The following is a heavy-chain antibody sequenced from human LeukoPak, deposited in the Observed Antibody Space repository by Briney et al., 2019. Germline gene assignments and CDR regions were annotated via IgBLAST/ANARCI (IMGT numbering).Heavy chain of an antibody. D-gene: IGHD6-13*01. V-gene: IGHV4-39*07. J-gene: IGHJ3*02. CDR3: ARWSSSWYAFDI. CDR1: GGSISSSSYY. Sequence: PSETLSLTCTVSGGSISSSSYYWGWIRQPPGKGLEWIGSIYYSGSTYYNPSLKSRVTISVDTSKNQFSLKLSSVTAADTAVYYCARWSSSWYAFDIWGQGTMVTVSS. CDR2: IYYSGST.